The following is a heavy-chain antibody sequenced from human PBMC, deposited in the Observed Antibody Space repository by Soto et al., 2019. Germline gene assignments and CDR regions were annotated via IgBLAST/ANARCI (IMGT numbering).Heavy chain of an antibody. CDR2: INPADGWT. J-gene: IGHJ4*02. V-gene: IGHV1-46*01. CDR1: GHTLTEFS. CDR3: AREDRSTDH. Sequence: GASVKVSCKASGHTLTEFSIHWVRQAPGQGLEWMGLINPADGWTTYAQEFQGAVTMTRDTSTSTVYMELRSLLYDDTAFYYCAREDRSTDHWGQGTLVTAPQ.